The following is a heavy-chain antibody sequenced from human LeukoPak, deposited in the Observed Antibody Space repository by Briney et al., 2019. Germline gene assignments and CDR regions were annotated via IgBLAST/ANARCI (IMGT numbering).Heavy chain of an antibody. J-gene: IGHJ4*02. CDR2: INPNSGGT. V-gene: IGHV1-2*02. CDR3: ARDRPIAAAGTRKFDY. D-gene: IGHD6-13*01. CDR1: GYTFTGYY. Sequence: ASVKVSCKASGYTFTGYYMHWLRQAPGQGLEWMGWINPNSGGTNYAQKFQGRVTMTRDTSISTAYMELSRLRSDDTAVYYCARDRPIAAAGTRKFDYWGQGTLVTVSS.